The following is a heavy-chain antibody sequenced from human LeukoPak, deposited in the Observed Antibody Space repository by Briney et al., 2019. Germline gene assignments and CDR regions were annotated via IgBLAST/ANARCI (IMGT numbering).Heavy chain of an antibody. CDR2: INSDGSST. V-gene: IGHV3-74*01. CDR3: ARDPTHYGGNPDS. J-gene: IGHJ4*02. Sequence: GGSLRLSCAASGFTFSSYWMHWVRQAPGKGLVWVSRINSDGSSTSYADSVKGRFTISRDNAKNTLYLQMNSLRAEDTAVHYCARDPTHYGGNPDSWGQGTLVTVSS. CDR1: GFTFSSYW. D-gene: IGHD4-23*01.